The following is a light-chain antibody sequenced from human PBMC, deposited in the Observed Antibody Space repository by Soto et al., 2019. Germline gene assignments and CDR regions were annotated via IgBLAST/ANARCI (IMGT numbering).Light chain of an antibody. V-gene: IGLV2-14*01. CDR3: SSYTSISTLYV. Sequence: QSVLTQPASVSGSPGQSTTISCTGTNSDVGGYNYVSWYQQHPGKAPELMIYEVSHRPSGASNRFSGSKSDNTASLTISGLQAEDEADYYCSSYTSISTLYVFGTGTKVTVL. CDR1: NSDVGGYNY. CDR2: EVS. J-gene: IGLJ1*01.